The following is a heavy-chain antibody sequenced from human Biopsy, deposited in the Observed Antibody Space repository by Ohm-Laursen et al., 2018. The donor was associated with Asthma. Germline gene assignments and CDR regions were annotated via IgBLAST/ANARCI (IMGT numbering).Heavy chain of an antibody. V-gene: IGHV4-61*01. Sequence: SETLSLTCSVSGGSVNSDKYYWSWIRQPPGKGLEWIAYIFYSGATNYNPALKSRVAQSIDTSKSQFSLRLNSLSAADTAVYYCARGTIVAGIDYWGRGTLVTVSS. D-gene: IGHD5-12*01. J-gene: IGHJ4*02. CDR1: GGSVNSDKYY. CDR3: ARGTIVAGIDY. CDR2: IFYSGAT.